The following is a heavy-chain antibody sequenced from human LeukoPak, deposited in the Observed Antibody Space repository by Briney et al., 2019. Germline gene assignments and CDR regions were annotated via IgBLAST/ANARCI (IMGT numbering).Heavy chain of an antibody. CDR2: ISGSGGST. D-gene: IGHD2-15*01. CDR1: GFTFSSYA. J-gene: IGHJ3*02. V-gene: IGHV3-23*01. CDR3: AKDRVFVVVVAAEINDAFDI. Sequence: GGSLRLSCAASGFTFSSYAMSWVCQAPGKGLEWVSAISGSGGSTYYADSVKGRFTISRDNSKNTLYLQMNRLRAEDTAVYYCAKDRVFVVVVAAEINDAFDIWGQGTMVTVSS.